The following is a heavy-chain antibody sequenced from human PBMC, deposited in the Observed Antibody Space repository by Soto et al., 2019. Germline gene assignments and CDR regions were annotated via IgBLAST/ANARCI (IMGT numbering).Heavy chain of an antibody. Sequence: SETLSLTCTVSGGSMRNVYWSWIRQPPGKRLEWIGFIFHSGNAKYNPSLKSRVTISIETSKSQFSLSLDSVTAADTAVYFCARAHAPTLPFDYWGLGTMVTVYS. V-gene: IGHV4-59*01. CDR1: GGSMRNVY. D-gene: IGHD2-15*01. CDR3: ARAHAPTLPFDY. CDR2: IFHSGNA. J-gene: IGHJ4*01.